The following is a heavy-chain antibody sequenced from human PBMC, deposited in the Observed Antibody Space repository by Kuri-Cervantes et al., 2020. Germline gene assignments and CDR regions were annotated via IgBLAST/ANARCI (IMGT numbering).Heavy chain of an antibody. CDR2: VHSGGNT. V-gene: IGHV3-53*05. Sequence: GESLKISCAASGFIVNNNYMAWARQAPGKGLEWVSVVHSGGNTYYADSVKGRFTISRDSSKNTLYLQMDSLRSEDTAVYYCARDGGSSSGPGNYYFDYWGQGTLVTVSS. J-gene: IGHJ4*02. CDR3: ARDGGSSSGPGNYYFDY. D-gene: IGHD6-6*01. CDR1: GFIVNNNY.